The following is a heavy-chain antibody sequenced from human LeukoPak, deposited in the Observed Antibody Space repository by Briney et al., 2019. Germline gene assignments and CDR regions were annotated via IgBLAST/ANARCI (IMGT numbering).Heavy chain of an antibody. CDR2: VNGYNGKT. CDR3: AREYRDYYDSSGNYLDY. J-gene: IGHJ4*02. V-gene: IGHV1-18*04. CDR1: GYTFTGYY. Sequence: ASVKVSCKASGYTFTGYYMHWVRQAPGQGLEWMGWVNGYNGKTNYVQNLQDRVTMTTDTSTSTAYMELRSLRSDDTAVYYCAREYRDYYDSSGNYLDYWGQGTLVTASS. D-gene: IGHD3-22*01.